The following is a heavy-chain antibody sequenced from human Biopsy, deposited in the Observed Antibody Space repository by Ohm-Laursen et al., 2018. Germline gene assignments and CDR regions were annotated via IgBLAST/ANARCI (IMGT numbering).Heavy chain of an antibody. J-gene: IGHJ6*02. Sequence: SETLSLTCAVSGFSISSGYYWGWIRQPPGKGLEWIGSVYDSGKSYYNPPPKSRVTISVDTSKNQFSLKVRSVTAADTAVYYCVRGVDYYDPYHYYALDVWGQGTTVTVSS. D-gene: IGHD3-22*01. CDR1: GFSISSGYY. V-gene: IGHV4-38-2*01. CDR2: VYDSGKS. CDR3: VRGVDYYDPYHYYALDV.